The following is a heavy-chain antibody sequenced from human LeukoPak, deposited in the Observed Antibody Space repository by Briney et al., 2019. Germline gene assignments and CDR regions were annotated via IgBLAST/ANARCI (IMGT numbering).Heavy chain of an antibody. CDR2: IKQDGSEK. J-gene: IGHJ6*02. CDR3: ARTVTITYYYYGMDV. Sequence: PGGSLRLSCAASGFTFSNYWMSWVRQAPGKGLEWVANIKQDGSEKHYVDSVKGRFTISRDNAKNSLYLQMNSLRAEDTAVYYCARTVTITYYYYGMDVWGQGTTVTVSS. D-gene: IGHD4-11*01. CDR1: GFTFSNYW. V-gene: IGHV3-7*03.